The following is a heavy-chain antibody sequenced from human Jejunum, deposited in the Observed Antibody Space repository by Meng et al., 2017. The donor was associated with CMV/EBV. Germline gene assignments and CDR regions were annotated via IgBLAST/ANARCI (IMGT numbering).Heavy chain of an antibody. CDR2: ISANTGNS. D-gene: IGHD5-24*01. Sequence: CKASGYTFITYAMKWVRQAPGQGREWMGWISANTGNSVYAQGFTGRFVFSLDTSVSTAYLQISSLKAEDTAVYYCAVAINGYNYVDHWGQGTLVTVSS. CDR1: GYTFITYA. CDR3: AVAINGYNYVDH. J-gene: IGHJ4*02. V-gene: IGHV7-4-1*02.